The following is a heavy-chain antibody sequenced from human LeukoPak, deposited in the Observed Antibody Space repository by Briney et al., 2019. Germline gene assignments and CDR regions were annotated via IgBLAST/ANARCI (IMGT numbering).Heavy chain of an antibody. V-gene: IGHV4-39*01. D-gene: IGHD5-18*01. CDR1: GGSISSSSYY. CDR3: ARHLGSYGSRWFDP. CDR2: IYYSGST. Sequence: SETLSLTCTVSGGSISSSSYYWGWIRPPPGKGLEWIGSIYYSGSTYYNPSLKSRVTISVDTSKNQFSLKLSSVTAADTAVYYCARHLGSYGSRWFDPWGQGTLVTVSS. J-gene: IGHJ5*02.